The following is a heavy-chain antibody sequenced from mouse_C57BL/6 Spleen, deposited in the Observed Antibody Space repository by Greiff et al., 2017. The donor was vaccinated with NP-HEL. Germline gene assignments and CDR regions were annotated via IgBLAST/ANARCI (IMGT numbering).Heavy chain of an antibody. CDR3: ARKGGYKGYYYYAMDY. V-gene: IGHV1-9*01. CDR2: ILPGSGST. Sequence: QVQLQQSGAELMKPGASVKLSCKATGYTFTGYWIEWVKQRPGHGLEWIGEILPGSGSTNYNEKFKGKATFTADTSSNTAYMQLSSLTTEDSAIYYCARKGGYKGYYYYAMDYWGQGTSVTVSS. J-gene: IGHJ4*01. D-gene: IGHD3-1*01. CDR1: GYTFTGYW.